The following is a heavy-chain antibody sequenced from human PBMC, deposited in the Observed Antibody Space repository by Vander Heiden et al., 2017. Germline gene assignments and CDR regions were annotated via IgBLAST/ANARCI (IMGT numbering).Heavy chain of an antibody. D-gene: IGHD3-22*01. CDR3: ARDYDYYDSSGYYLGY. Sequence: QVQLVESGGGLVKPGGSRRLSCAASGFTVSDYYMCWNRQAPGKGLELVSYISSSGSTIYYADSVKGRFTISRDNAKNSLYLQMNSLRAEDTAVYYCARDYDYYDSSGYYLGYWGQGTLVTVSS. CDR2: ISSSGSTI. J-gene: IGHJ4*02. CDR1: GFTVSDYY. V-gene: IGHV3-11*01.